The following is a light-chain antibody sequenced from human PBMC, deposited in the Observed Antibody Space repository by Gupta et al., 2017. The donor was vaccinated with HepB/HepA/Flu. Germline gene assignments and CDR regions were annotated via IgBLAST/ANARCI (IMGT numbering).Light chain of an antibody. CDR1: SSNIGADFD. CDR2: DTN. Sequence: QSALPHPPSVSQAPGQRVATSCTGRSSNIGADFDVHWYQQFPGTAPKLLIFDTNNRPSGVPDRFSGSKSGTSASLAITGLQAEDEAVYYCQSYDSRLSDVVFGGGTKLTVL. J-gene: IGLJ2*01. V-gene: IGLV1-40*01. CDR3: QSYDSRLSDVV.